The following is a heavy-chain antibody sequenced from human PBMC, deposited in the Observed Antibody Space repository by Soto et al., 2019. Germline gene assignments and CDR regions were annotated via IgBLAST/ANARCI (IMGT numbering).Heavy chain of an antibody. CDR1: GGTFSSYS. J-gene: IGHJ4*02. V-gene: IGHV1-69*01. D-gene: IGHD1-26*01. Sequence: QVQLVQSGAEVKKPGSSVKVSCKASGGTFSSYSINWVRQAPGQGLEWMGVIIPIFGIANYAQKFQGRVTITADESTSTAYMELSSLRSEDTAVYYCARDGGRHSGGIDYWGQGTLVTVSS. CDR3: ARDGGRHSGGIDY. CDR2: IIPIFGIA.